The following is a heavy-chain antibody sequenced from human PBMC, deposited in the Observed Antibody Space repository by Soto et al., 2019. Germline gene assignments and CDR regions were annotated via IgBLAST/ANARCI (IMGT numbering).Heavy chain of an antibody. CDR3: AREVISPATSDAFDI. CDR1: GGSLSSDNFF. V-gene: IGHV4-31*03. CDR2: IYHTGAA. Sequence: QVQLQESGPGLVKPSQTLSVTCTVSGGSLSSDNFFWSWVRQHPETGLEWVGYIYHTGAAYYNPSLKSRLTISLGTSKNRYSLSLISVTAADTAVYYCAREVISPATSDAFDIWCQGTMVTVSS. D-gene: IGHD1-26*01. J-gene: IGHJ3*02.